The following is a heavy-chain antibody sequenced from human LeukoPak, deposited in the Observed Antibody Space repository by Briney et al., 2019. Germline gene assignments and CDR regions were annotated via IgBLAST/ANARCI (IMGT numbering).Heavy chain of an antibody. Sequence: GRSLRLSCAASGFTSTYAMHWVRQAPGKGLEWVAVISYDGSNKYYADSVKGRFTISRDNSKNTLYLQMNSLRAEDTAVYSCASSGYSSSPSPFDYWGQGTLVTVSS. CDR3: ASSGYSSSPSPFDY. CDR2: ISYDGSNK. D-gene: IGHD6-13*01. J-gene: IGHJ4*02. CDR1: GFTSTYA. V-gene: IGHV3-30-3*01.